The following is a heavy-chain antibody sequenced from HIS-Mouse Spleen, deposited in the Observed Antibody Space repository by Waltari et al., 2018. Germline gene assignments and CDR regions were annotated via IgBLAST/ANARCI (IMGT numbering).Heavy chain of an antibody. CDR3: ALGLSSGAFDI. D-gene: IGHD6-25*01. CDR1: GYSISSGYY. Sequence: QVQLQESGPGLVKPSETLSLTCTVSGYSISSGYYWGWIRQPPGKGLEWIGSIYHSGDPYYTRSLKSRVTISVDTSKNQFSLKLSSVTAADTVVYYCALGLSSGAFDIWGQGTMVTVSS. V-gene: IGHV4-38-2*02. CDR2: IYHSGDP. J-gene: IGHJ3*02.